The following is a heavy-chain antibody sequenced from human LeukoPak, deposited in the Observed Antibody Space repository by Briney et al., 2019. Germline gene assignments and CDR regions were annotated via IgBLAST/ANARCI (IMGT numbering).Heavy chain of an antibody. Sequence: PSETLSLTCTVSGGSISSSSYYWGWIRQPPGKGLEWIGSSYYSGSTYYNPSLKSRVTISVDTSKNQFSLKLSSVTAADTAVYYCARLALDDPDSSGWLFDYWGQGTLVTVSS. CDR2: SYYSGST. J-gene: IGHJ4*02. V-gene: IGHV4-39*01. CDR1: GGSISSSSYY. D-gene: IGHD6-19*01. CDR3: ARLALDDPDSSGWLFDY.